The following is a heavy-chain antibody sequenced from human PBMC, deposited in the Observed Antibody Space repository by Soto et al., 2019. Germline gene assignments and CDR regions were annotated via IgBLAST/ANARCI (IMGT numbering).Heavy chain of an antibody. CDR1: GYTFTGAY. J-gene: IGHJ6*02. Sequence: ASVKVSCKASGYTFTGAYIHWVRQAPGQGLEWMGCINPNSGGTEFAQKFQGRVTVTRDTSITTVYMEMNRLRSDDTGVYYCERDFTKRSYGVDVWGQGTAVTVSS. CDR3: ERDFTKRSYGVDV. CDR2: INPNSGGT. D-gene: IGHD3-10*01. V-gene: IGHV1-2*02.